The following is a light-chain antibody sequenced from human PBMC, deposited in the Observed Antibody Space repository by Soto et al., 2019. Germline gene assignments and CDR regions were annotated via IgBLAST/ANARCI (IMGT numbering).Light chain of an antibody. V-gene: IGLV2-14*03. J-gene: IGLJ2*01. CDR1: NSDVGGYKY. CDR2: GVD. Sequence: QSALTQPASVSGSPGQSITISCTGTNSDVGGYKYVSWYQHQPGKAPKLMFYGVDNRPSAVSNRFSASKSGNTASLNISGLQAEDEDEYYCVSYTSTTTLVFGGGTKLTV. CDR3: VSYTSTTTLV.